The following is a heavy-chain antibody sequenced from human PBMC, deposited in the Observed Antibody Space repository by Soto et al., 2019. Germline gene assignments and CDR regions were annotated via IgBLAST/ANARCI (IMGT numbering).Heavy chain of an antibody. CDR3: ARDPSGDVVPAASDS. CDR1: GYTFSNYG. CDR2: IGPYDRKT. J-gene: IGHJ4*02. V-gene: IGHV1-18*01. Sequence: ASVKVSCKTSGYTFSNYGISWVRQSPGQGLEWMGWIGPYDRKTDYAQNFQGRVTMTADTSTSTAYMELRSLRSDDTAVYYCARDPSGDVVPAASDSWGQGTLVTVSS. D-gene: IGHD2-2*01.